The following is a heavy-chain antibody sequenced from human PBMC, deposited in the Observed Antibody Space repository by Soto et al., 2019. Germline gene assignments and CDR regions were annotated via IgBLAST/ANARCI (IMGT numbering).Heavy chain of an antibody. V-gene: IGHV3-30*18. CDR1: GFTFSSYG. D-gene: IGHD3-22*01. CDR2: ISHDGSNK. CDR3: AKAHSSGYYLFDY. Sequence: SCAASGFTFSSYGMHWVRQAPGKGLEWVAVISHDGSNKYYADSVKGRFTISRDNSKNTLYLQMNSLTTEDTAVYYCAKAHSSGYYLFDYWGQGTLVTVSS. J-gene: IGHJ4*02.